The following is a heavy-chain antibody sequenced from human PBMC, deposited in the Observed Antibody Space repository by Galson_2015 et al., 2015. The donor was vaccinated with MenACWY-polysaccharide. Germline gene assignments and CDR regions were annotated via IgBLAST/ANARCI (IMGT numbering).Heavy chain of an antibody. D-gene: IGHD1-1*01. J-gene: IGHJ4*02. Sequence: SLRLSCAASGFTFNDVWLSWVRQAPGKGLEWVANINKYGSGNYYVDSVKGRFTISRDNAKNSLYLQMNSLRAEDTAVYYCARDGGRTIGTTQRGYWGQGTLVTVSS. CDR2: INKYGSGN. V-gene: IGHV3-7*01. CDR1: GFTFNDVW. CDR3: ARDGGRTIGTTQRGY.